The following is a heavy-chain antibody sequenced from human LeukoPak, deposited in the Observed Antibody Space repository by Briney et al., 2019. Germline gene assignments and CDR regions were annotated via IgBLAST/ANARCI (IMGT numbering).Heavy chain of an antibody. CDR1: GFTFSSYA. D-gene: IGHD6-6*01. J-gene: IGHJ6*02. V-gene: IGHV3-23*01. CDR2: ISGSGGST. Sequence: PGGSLRLSCAASGFTFSSYAMSWVRQAPGKGLEWVSAISGSGGSTYYADSEKGRFTISRDNSKNTLYLQMNSLRAEDTAVYYCAKDSSSRSYYYGMDVWGQGTTVTVSS. CDR3: AKDSSSRSYYYGMDV.